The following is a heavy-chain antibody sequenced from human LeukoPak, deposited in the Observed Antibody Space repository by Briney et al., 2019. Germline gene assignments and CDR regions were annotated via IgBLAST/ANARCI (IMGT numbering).Heavy chain of an antibody. Sequence: GASVKVSCKVSGYTLTDLSMHWVRQAPGKGLEWMGGFDPEDGETIYARQFQGRGTMTEVTFTDTAYIVMSSLISEATTVDYCVTEPRIAAATRGDYWGQGTLVTVSS. CDR1: GYTLTDLS. J-gene: IGHJ4*02. V-gene: IGHV1-24*01. CDR2: FDPEDGET. D-gene: IGHD6-13*01. CDR3: VTEPRIAAATRGDY.